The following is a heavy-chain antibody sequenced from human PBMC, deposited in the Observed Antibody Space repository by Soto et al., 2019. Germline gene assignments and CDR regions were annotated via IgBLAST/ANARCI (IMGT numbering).Heavy chain of an antibody. Sequence: QVQLQESGPGLVRPSETLSLTCIVSGGSLISYTWSWILQPPGMGLEWLGHISYSGDTNYNPSIKSPLTLSVNTSTHRFSQQMTSVSDADTTIYYCARHWFTIFWPRFDSWGQGTLVTVSS. D-gene: IGHD3-9*01. J-gene: IGHJ5*01. V-gene: IGHV4-59*08. CDR1: GGSLISYT. CDR2: ISYSGDT. CDR3: ARHWFTIFWPRFDS.